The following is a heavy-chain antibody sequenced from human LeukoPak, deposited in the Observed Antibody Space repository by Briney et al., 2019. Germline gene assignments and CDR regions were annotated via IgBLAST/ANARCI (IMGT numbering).Heavy chain of an antibody. CDR1: GGSISNSY. V-gene: IGHV4-4*07. CDR2: IYPTDIT. CDR3: ARGPGQLTSECFAS. Sequence: PSETLSLTCTVSGGSISNSYWSWIRQPAGKGLEWIGRIYPTDITTYNPSLKSRVTLSVDTSKNQFSLKVNSVTAADAAVYYCARGPGQLTSECFASWGQGILVTVSS. D-gene: IGHD6-13*01. J-gene: IGHJ5*01.